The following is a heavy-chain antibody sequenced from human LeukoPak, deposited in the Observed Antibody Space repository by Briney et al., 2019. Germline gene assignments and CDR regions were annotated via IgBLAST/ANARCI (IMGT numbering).Heavy chain of an antibody. CDR1: GYTFTSYY. J-gene: IGHJ4*02. Sequence: ASVKVSCKASGYTFTSYYMHWLRQAPGQGLEWMGIINPSGGSTSYAQKFQGRVTMTRDTFTSTVYMELSSLRSEDTAVYYCARGRYCSGGSCSLTGYFDYWGQGTLVTVSS. D-gene: IGHD2-15*01. CDR3: ARGRYCSGGSCSLTGYFDY. CDR2: INPSGGST. V-gene: IGHV1-46*01.